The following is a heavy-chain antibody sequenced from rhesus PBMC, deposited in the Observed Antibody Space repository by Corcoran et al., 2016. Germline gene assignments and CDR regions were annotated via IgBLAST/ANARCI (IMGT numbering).Heavy chain of an antibody. D-gene: IGHD6-31*01. CDR2: IYGSSGST. J-gene: IGHJ6*01. V-gene: IGHV4-76*01. CDR3: AKNRGIGWFGYGLDS. CDR1: GGSISGGYD. Sequence: QVQLQESGPGLVKPSETLSLTCAVSGGSISGGYDWSWIRQPPGKGLEWIGYIYGSSGSTNYNPSLKNRVTISKDTSKNQVSLNLNSVTAADTAVYFCAKNRGIGWFGYGLDSWGQGVLVTVSS.